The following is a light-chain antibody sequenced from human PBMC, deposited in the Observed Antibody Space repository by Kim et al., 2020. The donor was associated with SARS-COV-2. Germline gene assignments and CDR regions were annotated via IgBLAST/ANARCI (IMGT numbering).Light chain of an antibody. J-gene: IGLJ2*01. CDR1: SLRAYY. CDR2: RKN. V-gene: IGLV3-19*01. CDR3: NSRDSNDNVV. Sequence: VALGPTVRITCQGDSLRAYYATWYQQKPGQAPILVIYRKNTRPSGIPDRFSGSTSGNTASLTITGTQAGDEADYYCNSRDSNDNVVFGGGTQLTVL.